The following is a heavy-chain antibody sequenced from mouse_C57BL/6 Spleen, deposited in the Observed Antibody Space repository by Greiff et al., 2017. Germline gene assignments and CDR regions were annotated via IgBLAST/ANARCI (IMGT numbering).Heavy chain of an antibody. J-gene: IGHJ2*01. CDR3: ARWANYDYDGYFDY. D-gene: IGHD2-4*01. CDR2: INPNNGGT. Sequence: EVQLQQSGPELVKPGASVKIPCKASGYTFTDYNMDWVKQSHGKSLEWIGDINPNNGGTIYNQKFKGKATLTVDKSSSTAYMELRSLTAEDTAVYYCARWANYDYDGYFDYWGQGTTLTVSS. V-gene: IGHV1-18*01. CDR1: GYTFTDYN.